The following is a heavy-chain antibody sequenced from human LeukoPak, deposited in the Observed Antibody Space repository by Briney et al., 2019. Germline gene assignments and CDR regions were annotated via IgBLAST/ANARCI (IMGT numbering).Heavy chain of an antibody. J-gene: IGHJ4*02. D-gene: IGHD3-3*01. CDR3: ATDGGPFDD. CDR2: IKQDGSER. V-gene: IGHV3-7*01. CDR1: GFTFSSYW. Sequence: GGSLRLSCAASGFTFSSYWMSWVRQPPGKGLEWVANIKQDGSERYYVDSVKGRFTISRDNAKKAVYLQMNSLRGEDTAVYYCATDGGPFDDWGQGTLVTVSS.